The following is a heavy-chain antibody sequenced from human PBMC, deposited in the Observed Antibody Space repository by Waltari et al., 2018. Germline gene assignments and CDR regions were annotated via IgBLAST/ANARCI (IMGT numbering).Heavy chain of an antibody. V-gene: IGHV4-34*01. Sequence: QVHLQQRGAGLLTPSAPLSLTCAVSGGPFRGYSWAWLRQPPGKGPEWIGEINRGGNINLNPSLKSRVIMSVDTSKNQVFLKLTSVTAADTAVYYCARAEQGGSAVGPDFQHWGQGTLVTVSS. CDR3: ARAEQGGSAVGPDFQH. CDR2: INRGGNI. D-gene: IGHD1-26*01. J-gene: IGHJ1*01. CDR1: GGPFRGYS.